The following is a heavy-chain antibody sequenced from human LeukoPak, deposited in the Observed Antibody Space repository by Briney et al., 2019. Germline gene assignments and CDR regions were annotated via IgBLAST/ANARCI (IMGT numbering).Heavy chain of an antibody. CDR3: ARASWSSGWYVDY. J-gene: IGHJ4*02. CDR1: GGSISSSSYY. V-gene: IGHV4-39*07. CDR2: IYHDGSS. Sequence: PSETLSLTCTVSGGSISSSSYYWGWIRQPPGKGLEWIGNIYHDGSSYYNPSLKSRVTISVDTSRNQFSLRLSSVTAADTAVYYCARASWSSGWYVDYWGQGTLVTVSS. D-gene: IGHD6-19*01.